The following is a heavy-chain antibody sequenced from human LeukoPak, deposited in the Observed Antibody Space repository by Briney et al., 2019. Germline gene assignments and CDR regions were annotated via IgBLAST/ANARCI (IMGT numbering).Heavy chain of an antibody. CDR3: ASLYCTNGVCYTDYYYYGMDV. V-gene: IGHV4-39*01. J-gene: IGHJ6*02. D-gene: IGHD2-8*01. Sequence: SETLSLTCTVSGGSISSSSYYWGWIRQPPGKGLEWIGSIYYSGSTYYNPSPKSRVTISVDTSKNQFSLKLSSVTAADTAMYYCASLYCTNGVCYTDYYYYGMDVWGQGTTVTVSS. CDR2: IYYSGST. CDR1: GGSISSSSYY.